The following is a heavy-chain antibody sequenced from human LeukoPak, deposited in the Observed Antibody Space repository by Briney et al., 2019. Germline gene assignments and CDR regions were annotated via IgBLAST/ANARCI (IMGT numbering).Heavy chain of an antibody. CDR3: ASYSSSWYTDY. J-gene: IGHJ4*02. CDR2: IYYSGST. Sequence: SETLSLTCTVSGGSISSSSYYWGWIRQPPGKGLEWIGSIYYSGSTYYNPSLKSRVTISVDTSKNQFSLKLSSVPAADTAVYCCASYSSSWYTDYWGQGTRVTVSS. D-gene: IGHD6-13*01. CDR1: GGSISSSSYY. V-gene: IGHV4-39*01.